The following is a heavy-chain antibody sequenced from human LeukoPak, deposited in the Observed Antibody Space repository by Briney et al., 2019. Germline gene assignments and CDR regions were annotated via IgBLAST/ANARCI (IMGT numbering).Heavy chain of an antibody. CDR2: ISGSGGST. V-gene: IGHV3-23*01. D-gene: IGHD3-22*01. CDR3: AKGLADSSGRPYYFDY. CDR1: GFTFSSYG. Sequence: GGSLRLSCAASGFTFSSYGMSWVRQAPGKGLEWVSAISGSGGSTYYADSVKGRFTISRDNSKNTLYLQMNSLRAEDTAVYYCAKGLADSSGRPYYFDYWGQGTLVTVSS. J-gene: IGHJ4*02.